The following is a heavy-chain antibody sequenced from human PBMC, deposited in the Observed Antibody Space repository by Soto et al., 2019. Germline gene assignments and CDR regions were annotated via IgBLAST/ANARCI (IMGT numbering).Heavy chain of an antibody. V-gene: IGHV3-21*01. D-gene: IGHD2-2*01. CDR3: ATDQCSSTSCYSF. CDR2: ISSSSSYI. J-gene: IGHJ4*02. CDR1: GFTFSSYS. Sequence: EVQLVESGGGLVKPGGSLRLSCAASGFTFSSYSMNWVRQAPGKGLEWVSSISSSSSYIYYADSVKGRFTISRDNAKNSLYRQRNSLRAEDTAVYYCATDQCSSTSCYSFWGQGTLVTVSS.